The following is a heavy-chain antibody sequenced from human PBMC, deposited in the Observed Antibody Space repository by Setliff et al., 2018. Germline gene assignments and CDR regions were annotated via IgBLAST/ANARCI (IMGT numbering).Heavy chain of an antibody. J-gene: IGHJ4*02. CDR1: GGTFSIYT. CDR2: IIPIFGTA. Sequence: SVKVSCKASGGTFSIYTISWVRQAPGQGLEWMGRIIPIFGTANYAQKFQGRVTITADKSTSTAYMELSSLRSEDTAVYYCARVSEAAAAGFDYWGQGTLVTVSS. CDR3: ARVSEAAAAGFDY. V-gene: IGHV1-69*08. D-gene: IGHD6-13*01.